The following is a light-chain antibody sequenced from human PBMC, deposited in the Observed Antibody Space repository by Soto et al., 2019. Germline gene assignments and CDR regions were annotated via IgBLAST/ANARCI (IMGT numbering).Light chain of an antibody. CDR3: PQFDSDPFT. CDR1: QGISSA. J-gene: IGKJ4*01. CDR2: DAS. Sequence: IQMTQSPSTLSASVGDRVTIPCRASQGISSALAWYQQKPGKAPKLLIYDASSLESGVPSRFSGSGSGTDVSLTISSLQPEDFAAYYCPQFDSDPFTFGVGTKVESK. V-gene: IGKV1-13*02.